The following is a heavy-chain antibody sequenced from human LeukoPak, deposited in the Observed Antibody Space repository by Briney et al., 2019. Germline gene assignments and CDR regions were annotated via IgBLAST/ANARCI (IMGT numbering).Heavy chain of an antibody. Sequence: AGTLRRSCAGSGFTFCDLYMDWVRQAPGLGLKWCSSTRNRANNYTKEYAASVKGRFTISRYSADYSLYLQMTSLKTECTAVYYCARERPGNYYDSSGYYSAIDAFDMGGEG. CDR2: TRNRANNYTK. CDR3: ARERPGNYYDSSGYYSAIDAFDM. D-gene: IGHD3-22*01. CDR1: GFTFCDLY. V-gene: IGHV3-72*01. J-gene: IGHJ3*02.